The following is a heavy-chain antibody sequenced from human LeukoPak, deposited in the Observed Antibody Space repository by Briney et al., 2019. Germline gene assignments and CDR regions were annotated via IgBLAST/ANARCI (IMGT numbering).Heavy chain of an antibody. J-gene: IGHJ5*02. Sequence: SETLSLTCTVSGGSISGYYWSWIRQPPGKGLEWIGEINHSGSTNYNPSLKSRVTISVDTSKKQFSLKLSSVTAADTAVYYCARDETGTTAQATYNWFDPWGQGTLVTVSS. CDR2: INHSGST. V-gene: IGHV4-34*01. D-gene: IGHD1-7*01. CDR3: ARDETGTTAQATYNWFDP. CDR1: GGSISGYY.